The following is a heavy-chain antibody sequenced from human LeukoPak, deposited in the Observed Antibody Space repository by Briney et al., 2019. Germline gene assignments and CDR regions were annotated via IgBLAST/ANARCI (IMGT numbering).Heavy chain of an antibody. CDR1: GGSISGYY. V-gene: IGHV4-59*01. Sequence: PSETLSLTCTVSGGSISGYYWSWIRQPPGKRLEWIGYIYYGGSTNYNPSLRSRLTMSADTSKNQLSLTVSSVTAADTAVYYCAREGNYGSGRGMDVWGQGTTVTVSS. CDR3: AREGNYGSGRGMDV. J-gene: IGHJ6*02. CDR2: IYYGGST. D-gene: IGHD3-10*01.